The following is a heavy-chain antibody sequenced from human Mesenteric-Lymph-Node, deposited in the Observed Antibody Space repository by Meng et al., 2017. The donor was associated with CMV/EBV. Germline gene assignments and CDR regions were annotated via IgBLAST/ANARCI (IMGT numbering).Heavy chain of an antibody. Sequence: SETLSLTCAAYGGSFSGYYWTWIRQPPGKGLEWIGEINLSGSTNYNPSLKSRVTISVDTSKNQFSLNLTSVTAADTAVYYCARIAVPGFYYFDYWGQGTLVTVSS. CDR1: GGSFSGYY. CDR3: ARIAVPGFYYFDY. J-gene: IGHJ4*02. CDR2: INLSGST. V-gene: IGHV4-34*01. D-gene: IGHD6-19*01.